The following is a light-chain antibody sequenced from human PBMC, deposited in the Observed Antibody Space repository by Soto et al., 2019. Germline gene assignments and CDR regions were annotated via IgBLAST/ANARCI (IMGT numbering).Light chain of an antibody. CDR3: QQYNSYSRT. CDR1: ETINRW. J-gene: IGKJ1*01. V-gene: IGKV1-5*03. CDR2: KAS. Sequence: DIQMTQSPSTLSASVGDTVTITCRARETINRWLAWYQQKSGKAPKLLIYKASTLESGVPSRFSGSGSGTEFTLTITSLQPDDFATYYCQQYNSYSRTFGQGTKVEVK.